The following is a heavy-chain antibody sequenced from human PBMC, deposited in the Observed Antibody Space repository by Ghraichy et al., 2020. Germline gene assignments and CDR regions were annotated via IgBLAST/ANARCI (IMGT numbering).Heavy chain of an antibody. CDR1: GYTFTNYG. CDR2: ISTYNGNT. Sequence: ASVKVSCKASGYTFTNYGISWVRQAPGQGLEWMGWISTYNGNTNYAQKLQGRVTMTTDTSTSTAYMELRSLRSDDTAVYFCATDRWSGNYGSGSYPHYRYLDYWGQGTLVTVSS. CDR3: ATDRWSGNYGSGSYPHYRYLDY. J-gene: IGHJ4*02. D-gene: IGHD3-10*01. V-gene: IGHV1-18*04.